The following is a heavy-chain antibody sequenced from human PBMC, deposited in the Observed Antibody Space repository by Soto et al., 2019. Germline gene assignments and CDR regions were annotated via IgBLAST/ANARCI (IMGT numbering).Heavy chain of an antibody. CDR1: GFTFSDYD. J-gene: IGHJ3*02. CDR2: TSSSGSTI. D-gene: IGHD6-13*01. CDR3: ARVYSTNAFDI. Sequence: GGSLRLSCAASGFTFSDYDMSWIRQAPGKGLEWVSYTSSSGSTIYYADSVKGRFTMSRDNAKNSMYLHMDSLRVEDTAVYYCARVYSTNAFDIWGQGTMVTVSS. V-gene: IGHV3-11*04.